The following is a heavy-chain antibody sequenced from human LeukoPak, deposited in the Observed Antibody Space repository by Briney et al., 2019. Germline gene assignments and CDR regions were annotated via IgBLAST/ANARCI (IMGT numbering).Heavy chain of an antibody. CDR3: ARQERLGYCTNGVCYDY. Sequence: SETLSLTCTVSGGSISSSSYYWGWIRQPPGKGLEWIGSIYYSGTTYYNPSLKSRVTISVDTSKNQFSLKLSSVTAADTAVYYCARQERLGYCTNGVCYDYWGQGTLVTVSS. D-gene: IGHD2-8*01. CDR2: IYYSGTT. J-gene: IGHJ4*02. V-gene: IGHV4-39*01. CDR1: GGSISSSSYY.